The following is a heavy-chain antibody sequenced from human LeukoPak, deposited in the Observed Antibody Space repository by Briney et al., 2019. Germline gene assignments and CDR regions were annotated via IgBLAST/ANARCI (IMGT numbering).Heavy chain of an antibody. CDR2: IIPIFGTA. Sequence: SVKVSCKASGGTFSSYAISWVRQAPGQGLEWMGGIIPIFGTANYAQKFQGRVTITADKSTRTAYMELSSLRSEDTAVYYCARYYGSASAGAFDIWGQGTMVTVSS. J-gene: IGHJ3*02. V-gene: IGHV1-69*06. CDR3: ARYYGSASAGAFDI. CDR1: GGTFSSYA. D-gene: IGHD3-10*01.